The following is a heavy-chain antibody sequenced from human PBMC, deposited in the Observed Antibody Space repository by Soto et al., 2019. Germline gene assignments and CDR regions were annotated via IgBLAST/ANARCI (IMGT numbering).Heavy chain of an antibody. J-gene: IGHJ6*02. V-gene: IGHV3-11*06. D-gene: IGHD4-17*01. Sequence: GGSLRLSCAASGFTFSDYYMSWIRQAPGKGLEWVSYISSSSSYTNYADSVKGRFTISRDNAKNSLYLQMNSLRAEDTAVYYCARDLFLQDDYGDNLHYYYYGMDVWGQGTTVTVSS. CDR2: ISSSSSYT. CDR3: ARDLFLQDDYGDNLHYYYYGMDV. CDR1: GFTFSDYY.